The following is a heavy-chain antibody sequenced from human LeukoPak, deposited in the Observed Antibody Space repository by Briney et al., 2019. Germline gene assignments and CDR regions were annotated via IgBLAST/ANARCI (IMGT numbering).Heavy chain of an antibody. CDR2: IYFSGNT. V-gene: IGHV4-39*01. CDR3: ARLYYYDSSGNYGYNWFDP. D-gene: IGHD3-22*01. Sequence: SETLSLTCTVSGGSIRSSSYYWGWIRQPPGKGLEWIGSIYFSGNTYYNPSLKSRVTISVDTSKNQLSLKLTSVTAADTAVFYCARLYYYDSSGNYGYNWFDPWGQGTPVTASS. J-gene: IGHJ5*02. CDR1: GGSIRSSSYY.